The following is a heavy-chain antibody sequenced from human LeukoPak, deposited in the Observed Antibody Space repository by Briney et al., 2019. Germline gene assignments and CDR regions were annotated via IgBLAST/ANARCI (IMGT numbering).Heavy chain of an antibody. CDR3: VKSGGYGLIDY. CDR1: GGSISSGPYY. V-gene: IGHV4-39*01. D-gene: IGHD6-19*01. CDR2: VYYTGST. J-gene: IGHJ4*02. Sequence: SETLSLTCTVSGGSISSGPYYWGWIRQPPGKGLEWIGNVYYTGSTYYNASLQSRVTISIDMSKNQFSLRLSSVTAADTAMYYCVKSGGYGLIDYWGQGTLVTVSS.